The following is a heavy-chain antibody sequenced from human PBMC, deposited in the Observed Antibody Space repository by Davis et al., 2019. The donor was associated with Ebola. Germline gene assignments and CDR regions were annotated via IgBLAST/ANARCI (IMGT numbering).Heavy chain of an antibody. D-gene: IGHD2-8*02. CDR3: ARDSSDCTGGVCTALFDH. Sequence: ASVKVSCKASGYTFTSYYMHWVRQAPGQGLEWMGWINPNSGGTNYAQKFQGRVTMTRDTSISTAYMELSRLRSDDTAVYYCARDSSDCTGGVCTALFDHWGQGTLVTVSS. CDR1: GYTFTSYY. CDR2: INPNSGGT. J-gene: IGHJ4*02. V-gene: IGHV1-2*02.